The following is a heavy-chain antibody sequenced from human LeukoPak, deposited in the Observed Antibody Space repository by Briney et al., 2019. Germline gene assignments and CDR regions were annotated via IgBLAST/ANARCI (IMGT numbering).Heavy chain of an antibody. CDR3: AIHEGPYSGSYSFDY. V-gene: IGHV4-34*01. CDR1: GGSFSGYY. J-gene: IGHJ4*02. CDR2: INHSGGT. D-gene: IGHD1-26*01. Sequence: PSETLSLTCAVYGGSFSGYYWSWIRQPPGKGLEWIGEINHSGGTNYNPSLESRVTISVDTSKNQFSLKLSSVTAADTAVYYCAIHEGPYSGSYSFDYWGQGTLVTVSS.